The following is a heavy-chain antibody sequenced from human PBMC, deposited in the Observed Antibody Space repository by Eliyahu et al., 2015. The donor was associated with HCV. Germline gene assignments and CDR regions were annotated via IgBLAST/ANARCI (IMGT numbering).Heavy chain of an antibody. CDR2: IYNRGST. V-gene: IGHV4-59*01. Sequence: QVQLQESGPGLVKPSETLSLTCTVSGGSISSYYWSWIRQPPGKGLEWIGYIYNRGSTNYNPSLKSRVTISVDTSKNQFSLRLSSVTAADTAVYYCARVAPSRFGVVNALLDLWGRGTLVTVSS. CDR3: ARVAPSRFGVVNALLDL. CDR1: GGSISSYY. D-gene: IGHD3-3*01. J-gene: IGHJ2*01.